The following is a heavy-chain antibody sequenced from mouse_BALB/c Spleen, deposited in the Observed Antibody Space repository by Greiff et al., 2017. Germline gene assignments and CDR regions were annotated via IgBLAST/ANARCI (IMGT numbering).Heavy chain of an antibody. V-gene: IGHV2-6-5*01. CDR1: GFSLTDYG. D-gene: IGHD2-4*01. Sequence: VKVVESGPGLVAPSQSLSITCTVSGFSLTDYGVSWIRQPPGKGLEWLGVIWGGGSTYYNSALKSRLSISKDNSKSQVFLKMNSLQTDDTAMYYCAKLMITTLGFAYWGQGTLVTVSA. CDR3: AKLMITTLGFAY. CDR2: IWGGGST. J-gene: IGHJ3*01.